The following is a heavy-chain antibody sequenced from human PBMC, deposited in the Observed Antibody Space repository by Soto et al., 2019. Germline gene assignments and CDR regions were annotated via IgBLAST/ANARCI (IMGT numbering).Heavy chain of an antibody. CDR2: IKSKTDGGTT. V-gene: IGHV3-15*01. Sequence: GGSLRLSCAASGFTFSNAWMSWVRQAPGKGLEWVGRIKSKTDGGTTDYAAPVKGRFTISRDDSKNTLYLQMNSLKTEDTAVYYCTGLLSDYYYYYMDVWGKGTTVTVSS. J-gene: IGHJ6*03. CDR1: GFTFSNAW. CDR3: TGLLSDYYYYYMDV. D-gene: IGHD2-21*01.